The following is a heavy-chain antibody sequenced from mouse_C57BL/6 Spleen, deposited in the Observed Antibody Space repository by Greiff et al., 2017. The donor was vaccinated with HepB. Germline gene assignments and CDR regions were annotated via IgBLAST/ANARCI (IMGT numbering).Heavy chain of an antibody. CDR2: ISGGGGNT. Sequence: EVQRVESGGGLVKPGGSLKLSCAASGFTFSSYTMSWVRQTPEKRLEWVATISGGGGNTYYPDSVKGRFTISRDNAKNTLYLQMSSLRSEDTALYYCARQEDFYAMDYWGQGTSVTVSS. V-gene: IGHV5-9*01. CDR3: ARQEDFYAMDY. CDR1: GFTFSSYT. J-gene: IGHJ4*01.